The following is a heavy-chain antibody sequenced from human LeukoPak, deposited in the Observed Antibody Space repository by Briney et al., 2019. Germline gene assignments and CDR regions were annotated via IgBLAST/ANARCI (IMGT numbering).Heavy chain of an antibody. J-gene: IGHJ4*02. Sequence: GGSLRLSCAASGFTFSSYTMNWVRQAPGKGLEWVASISGGGTYVYYVDSVKGRFTISRDNAKNSLFLQMSSLRVEDTAVYYCARDVRGNYYNFWGQGALVTVSS. CDR3: ARDVRGNYYNF. V-gene: IGHV3-21*01. CDR1: GFTFSSYT. CDR2: ISGGGTYV. D-gene: IGHD1-26*01.